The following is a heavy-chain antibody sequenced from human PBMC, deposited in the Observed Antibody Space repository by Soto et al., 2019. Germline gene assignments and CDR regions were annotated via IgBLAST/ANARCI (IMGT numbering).Heavy chain of an antibody. V-gene: IGHV3-23*01. D-gene: IGHD6-19*01. CDR2: ISDNGGTT. J-gene: IGHJ4*02. Sequence: GGSLRLSCAASEFTFSNYAMSWVRQAPGKGLEWVSSISDNGGTTYYADSVKGRFTISRDNSKNTLYLQMNSLRAEDTAVYYCAREENPGIAVAGPLRYWGQGTLVTVSS. CDR1: EFTFSNYA. CDR3: AREENPGIAVAGPLRY.